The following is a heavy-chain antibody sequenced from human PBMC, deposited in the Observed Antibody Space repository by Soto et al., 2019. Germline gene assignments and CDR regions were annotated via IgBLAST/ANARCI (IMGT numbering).Heavy chain of an antibody. J-gene: IGHJ6*02. V-gene: IGHV4-59*01. CDR1: GGSISSYY. CDR3: ARVVTATGYDYGMDV. D-gene: IGHD2-21*02. CDR2: IYYSGST. Sequence: SETLSLTCTVSGGSISSYYWSWIRQPPGKGLEWIGYIYYSGSTNYNPSLKSRVTISVDTSKNQFSLKLSSVTAADTAVYYCARVVTATGYDYGMDVWGQGTTVTAP.